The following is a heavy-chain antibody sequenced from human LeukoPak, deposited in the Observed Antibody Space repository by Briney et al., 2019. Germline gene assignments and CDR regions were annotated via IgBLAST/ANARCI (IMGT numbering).Heavy chain of an antibody. Sequence: PGGSLRLSCAASGFTFSSYAMHWVRQAPGKGLEWVAVISYDGSNKYYADSVKGRFTISRDNSKNTLYLQMNSLRAEDTAVYYCVRVPTTVKTYYYYYYMDVWGKGTTVTVSS. CDR2: ISYDGSNK. CDR3: VRVPTTVKTYYYYYYMDV. D-gene: IGHD4-11*01. V-gene: IGHV3-30-3*01. J-gene: IGHJ6*03. CDR1: GFTFSSYA.